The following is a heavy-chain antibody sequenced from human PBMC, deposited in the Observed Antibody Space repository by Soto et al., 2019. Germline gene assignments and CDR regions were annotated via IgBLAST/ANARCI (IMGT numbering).Heavy chain of an antibody. CDR1: GDTVSSYA. Sequence: GTSVKVSCESCGDTVSSYAMDWVRQAPGQRLEWMGWINAGNGNTKYSQKFQGRVTITRDTSASTVYMELSSLRSEDTAVYYCASGYSSGWSGDAFDIWGQGTMVTVSS. D-gene: IGHD6-19*01. CDR3: ASGYSSGWSGDAFDI. J-gene: IGHJ3*02. CDR2: INAGNGNT. V-gene: IGHV1-3*01.